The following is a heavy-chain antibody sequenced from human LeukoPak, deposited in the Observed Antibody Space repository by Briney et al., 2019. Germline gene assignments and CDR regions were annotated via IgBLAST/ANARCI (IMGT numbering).Heavy chain of an antibody. J-gene: IGHJ6*02. CDR1: GYTFTSSD. D-gene: IGHD5-18*01. CDR2: MNPNSGNT. Sequence: ASVKVSCKASGYTFTSSDINWVRQATGQGLEWMGWMNPNSGNTGYAQKFQGRVTMTRNTSISTAYMELSSLKSEDTAVYYCARLGGYSYSGYYYYGMDVWGQGTTVTVSS. V-gene: IGHV1-8*01. CDR3: ARLGGYSYSGYYYYGMDV.